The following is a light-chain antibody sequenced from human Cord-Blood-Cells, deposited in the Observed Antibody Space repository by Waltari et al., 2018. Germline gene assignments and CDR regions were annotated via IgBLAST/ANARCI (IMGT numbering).Light chain of an antibody. Sequence: QSVLTQPPSASGTPGQRVTISCSGSSSNIGSNYVYWYQQLPGTAPKLLIYRNNQRPSGVPDRFSGSKSGTSASLAISGLRSEDEADYYCAAWDDSLSGPVVCGGGTKLTVL. V-gene: IGLV1-47*01. J-gene: IGLJ2*01. CDR2: RNN. CDR3: AAWDDSLSGPVV. CDR1: SSNIGSNY.